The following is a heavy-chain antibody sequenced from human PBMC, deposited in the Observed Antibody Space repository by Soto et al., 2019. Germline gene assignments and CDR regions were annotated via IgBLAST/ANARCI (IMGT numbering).Heavy chain of an antibody. D-gene: IGHD3-22*01. CDR3: ARLYIAAYYYDSSGYYSPFDY. CDR1: GGSISSSSYY. Sequence: PSETLSLTCTVSGGSISSSSYYWGWIRQPPGKGLEWIGSIYYSGSTYYNPSLKSRVTISVDTSKNQFSLKLSSVTAADTAVYYCARLYIAAYYYDSSGYYSPFDYWGKGTLVTVSS. V-gene: IGHV4-39*01. CDR2: IYYSGST. J-gene: IGHJ4*02.